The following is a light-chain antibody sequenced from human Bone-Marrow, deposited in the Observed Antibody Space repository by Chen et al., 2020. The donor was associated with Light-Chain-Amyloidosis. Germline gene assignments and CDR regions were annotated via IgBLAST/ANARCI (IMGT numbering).Light chain of an antibody. J-gene: IGLJ1*01. Sequence: QSALTQPPSASGSPGQSVTISCTGTSSDIGNYDSVSWYQQHPGKAPKLITSEASRRPAGVPDRLCGSKSGNTASLPVSRLQAEDEAEYYCSSYAGSNILYVFGSGTKVTV. CDR1: SSDIGNYDS. CDR2: EAS. CDR3: SSYAGSNILYV. V-gene: IGLV2-8*01.